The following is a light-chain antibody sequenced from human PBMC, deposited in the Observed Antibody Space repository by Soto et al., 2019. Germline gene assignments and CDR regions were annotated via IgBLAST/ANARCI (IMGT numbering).Light chain of an antibody. CDR1: SSDVGSYKL. V-gene: IGLV2-23*01. CDR3: CSYAGSSTLYV. Sequence: QSALTQAAYVSGSPGQSVSICRSGTSSDVGSYKLVSWYQHHPGKAPKLMIYEGSKRPSGVSNRFSGSKSGNTASLTISGLQAEDEADYYCCSYAGSSTLYVFGTGTKVTVL. J-gene: IGLJ1*01. CDR2: EGS.